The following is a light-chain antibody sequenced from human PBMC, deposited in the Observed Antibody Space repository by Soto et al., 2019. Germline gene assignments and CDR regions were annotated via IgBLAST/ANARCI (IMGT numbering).Light chain of an antibody. Sequence: DIQMTQSLSTLSASVVDIVTITCRASQSINNWLAWYQQKPGKAPKLLIYKASNLDIGVPSRFSGSGSGTEFPLTISSLQPDDFATYYCQQYDTYWTFGQGTKVEIK. CDR3: QQYDTYWT. V-gene: IGKV1-5*03. J-gene: IGKJ1*01. CDR1: QSINNW. CDR2: KAS.